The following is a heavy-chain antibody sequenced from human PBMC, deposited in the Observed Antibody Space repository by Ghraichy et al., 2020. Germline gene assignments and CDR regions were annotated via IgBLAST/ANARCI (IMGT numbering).Heavy chain of an antibody. V-gene: IGHV3-30*02. D-gene: IGHD4-17*01. CDR2: IRYDGSSD. Sequence: GGSLRLSCAASGFTFSSYGMHWVRQTPGKGLEWVAFIRYDGSSDFYADSVKGRFTIARDNSKNTLYLQMKSLRPEDTAMYYCAKGTTVTTSPTTSFDYWGQGSLVIVSS. J-gene: IGHJ4*02. CDR3: AKGTTVTTSPTTSFDY. CDR1: GFTFSSYG.